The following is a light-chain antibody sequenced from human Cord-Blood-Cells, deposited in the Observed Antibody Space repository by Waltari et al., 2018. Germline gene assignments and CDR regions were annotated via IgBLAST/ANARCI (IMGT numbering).Light chain of an antibody. J-gene: IGKJ2*01. CDR3: QQYGSSPMYT. V-gene: IGKV3-20*01. CDR2: GAS. CDR1: HSVSSSY. Sequence: IVLTQSPGTLSLSPGERATLSCRASHSVSSSYLAWYQQKPGQAPRLLIYGASSRATGIPDRFSGSGSGTDLSITISRLEPEDFAVYYCQQYGSSPMYTFGQGTKLEIK.